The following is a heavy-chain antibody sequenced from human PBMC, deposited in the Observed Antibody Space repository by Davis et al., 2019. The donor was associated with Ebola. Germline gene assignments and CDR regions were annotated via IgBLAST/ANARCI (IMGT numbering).Heavy chain of an antibody. Sequence: ASVKVSCKASGGTFSSYAISWVRQAPGQGLEWMGWINPNSGGTNYAQKFQGRVTMTRDTSISTAYMELSRLRSDDTAVYYCARRSGYSKTDAFDIWGQGTMVTVSS. CDR2: INPNSGGT. CDR3: ARRSGYSKTDAFDI. D-gene: IGHD3-22*01. J-gene: IGHJ3*02. V-gene: IGHV1-2*02. CDR1: GGTFSSYA.